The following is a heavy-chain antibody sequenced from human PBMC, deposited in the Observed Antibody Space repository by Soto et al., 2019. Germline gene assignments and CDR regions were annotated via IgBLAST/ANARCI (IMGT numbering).Heavy chain of an antibody. CDR3: VKQRGSGKTYSCNMDV. J-gene: IGHJ6*02. V-gene: IGHV3-23*01. CDR1: GFTFTSYA. Sequence: EVQLLESGGGLVQPGGSLRLSCATSGFTFTSYAMTWVRQAPGMGLEWVAVINYIGRTTFHAQSVKGRFTISRDNSMHTVFLQTDSLRAEDTAVYYCVKQRGSGKTYSCNMDVCGLGTTVIVS. D-gene: IGHD3-10*01. CDR2: INYIGRTT.